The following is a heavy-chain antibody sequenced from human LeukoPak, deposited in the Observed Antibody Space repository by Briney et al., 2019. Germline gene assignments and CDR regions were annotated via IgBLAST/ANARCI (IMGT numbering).Heavy chain of an antibody. CDR2: IKQDGSEK. J-gene: IGHJ4*02. CDR3: AKYCSSTSCYKSSPD. D-gene: IGHD2-2*02. V-gene: IGHV3-7*01. Sequence: GGSLRLSCAASGFTSSSYWMSWVRQAPGKGLEWLANIKQDGSEKYYMYSVKGRFTISRDNAKNSLYLQMNSLRAEDTAVYYCAKYCSSTSCYKSSPDWGQGTLVTVSS. CDR1: GFTSSSYW.